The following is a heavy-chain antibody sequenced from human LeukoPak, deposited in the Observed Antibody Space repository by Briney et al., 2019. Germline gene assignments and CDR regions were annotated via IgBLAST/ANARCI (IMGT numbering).Heavy chain of an antibody. CDR1: GYTFTGYY. CDR3: ARASGNYYVMDV. V-gene: IGHV1-2*02. Sequence: GASVKVSCKASGYTFTGYYLHWVRQAPGQGLEWMGWVNPNNGATNYAQKFQGRVTMTRGTSISTAYMVLSRLGSDDTAVYYCARASGNYYVMDVWGQGTTVSVSS. J-gene: IGHJ6*02. CDR2: VNPNNGAT.